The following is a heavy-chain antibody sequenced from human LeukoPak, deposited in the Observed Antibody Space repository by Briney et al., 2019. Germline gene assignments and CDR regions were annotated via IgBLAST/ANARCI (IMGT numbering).Heavy chain of an antibody. Sequence: PSETLSLTCTVSGDSIRNYYWSWIRQPPGKGLEWIGYIDYSGSTNYNPSLKSRVTMSVDTSKHQFSLKLSSVTAADTAVYYCARVGSYCFDYWGQGTLVTVSS. CDR3: ARVGSYCFDY. D-gene: IGHD3-10*01. CDR1: GDSIRNYY. CDR2: IDYSGST. V-gene: IGHV4-59*01. J-gene: IGHJ4*02.